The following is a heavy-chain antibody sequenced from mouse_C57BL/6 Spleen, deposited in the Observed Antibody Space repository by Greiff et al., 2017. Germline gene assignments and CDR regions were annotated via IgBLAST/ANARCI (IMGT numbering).Heavy chain of an antibody. CDR2: IYPRSGNT. V-gene: IGHV1-81*01. CDR1: GYTFTSYG. D-gene: IGHD1-1*01. J-gene: IGHJ4*01. CDR3: VAYYYGSSPLYALDY. Sequence: QVQLQQSGAELARPGASVKLSCKASGYTFTSYGISWVKQRTGQGLEWIGEIYPRSGNTYYNEKFKGKATLTADKSSSTAYMELRSLTSEDSAVYFCVAYYYGSSPLYALDYWGQGTSVTVSS.